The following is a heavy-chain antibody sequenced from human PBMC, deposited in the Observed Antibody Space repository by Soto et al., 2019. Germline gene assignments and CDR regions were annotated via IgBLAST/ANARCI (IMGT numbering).Heavy chain of an antibody. CDR3: GKDPSSSGWYYFDY. D-gene: IGHD6-19*01. CDR2: ISYGGTNK. Sequence: GGSLRLSCAASGFTFSTHAMHWVRQAPGKGLEWVAVISYGGTNKNYADSVKGRFTISRDNSKNTLYLQMNSLRPEDTAVYYCGKDPSSSGWYYFDYWGQGALVTVSS. V-gene: IGHV3-30*18. J-gene: IGHJ4*02. CDR1: GFTFSTHA.